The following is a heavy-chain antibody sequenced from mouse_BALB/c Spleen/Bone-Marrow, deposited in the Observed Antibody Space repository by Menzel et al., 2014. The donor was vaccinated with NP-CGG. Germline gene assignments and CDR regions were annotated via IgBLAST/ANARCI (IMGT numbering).Heavy chain of an antibody. CDR2: IDPSDSYT. D-gene: IGHD2-1*01. V-gene: IGHV1-69*02. J-gene: IGHJ2*01. CDR1: GYTFTSYW. CDR3: ARGLYGNSGY. Sequence: QVQLQQSGAELVKPGASVKLSCKASGYTFTSYWMHWVKQRPGQCLEWIGEIDPSDSYTNYNQKFKGKATLTVDKSSSTAYMQLSSLTSEDSAVYDCARGLYGNSGYWGQGTTLTVSS.